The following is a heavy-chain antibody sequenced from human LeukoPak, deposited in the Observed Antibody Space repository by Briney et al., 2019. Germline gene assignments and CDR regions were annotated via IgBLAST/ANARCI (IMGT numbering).Heavy chain of an antibody. CDR3: AAIAVAPWGFDP. J-gene: IGHJ5*02. CDR1: GFTFSSYG. D-gene: IGHD6-19*01. CDR2: IWYDGSNK. V-gene: IGHV3-33*01. Sequence: GGSLRLSCAASGFTFSSYGMHWVRQAPGKGLEWVAVIWYDGSNKYYADSVKGRFTISRDNSKNTLHLQMNSPRAEDTAVYYCAAIAVAPWGFDPWGQGTLVTVSS.